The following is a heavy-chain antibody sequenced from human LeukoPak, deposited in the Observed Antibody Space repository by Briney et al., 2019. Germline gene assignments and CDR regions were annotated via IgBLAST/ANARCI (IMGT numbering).Heavy chain of an antibody. CDR2: IKQDGSEK. V-gene: IGHV3-7*01. Sequence: GGSLRLSCAASGFTFSSYWVSWVRQAPGKGLEWVANIKQDGSEKYYVDSVKGRFTISRDNAKNSLYLQMNSLRAEDTAVYYCARDGYNTWVYWGQGTLVTVSS. J-gene: IGHJ4*02. CDR1: GFTFSSYW. D-gene: IGHD5-24*01. CDR3: ARDGYNTWVY.